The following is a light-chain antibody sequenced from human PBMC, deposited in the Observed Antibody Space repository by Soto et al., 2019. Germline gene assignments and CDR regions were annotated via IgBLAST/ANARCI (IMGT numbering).Light chain of an antibody. CDR1: QSVGSD. CDR3: QQYHAWPPGT. V-gene: IGKV3-15*01. J-gene: IGKJ4*01. Sequence: EIVMTQSPNTLSVSPGESVTLSCRASQSVGSDLAWYQQIPGQAPRLLIYGASTRATGIPARFSGSGSATEFTLTISSLQSEDFAVYYCQQYHAWPPGTFGGGTKGDIK. CDR2: GAS.